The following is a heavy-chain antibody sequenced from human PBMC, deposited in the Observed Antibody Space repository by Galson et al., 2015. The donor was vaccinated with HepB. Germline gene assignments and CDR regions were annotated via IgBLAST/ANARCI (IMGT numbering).Heavy chain of an antibody. J-gene: IGHJ6*02. V-gene: IGHV5-10-1*01. D-gene: IGHD6-13*01. CDR1: GSSFTSYW. CDR2: IDPSDSYT. Sequence: QSGAEVKKPGESLRISCKGSGSSFTSYWISWVRQMPGKGLEWMGRIDPSDSYTNYSPSFQGHVTISADKSISTAYLQWSSLKASDTAMYYCARHAWYSSSWDLRGYYYYGMDVWGQGTTVTVSS. CDR3: ARHAWYSSSWDLRGYYYYGMDV.